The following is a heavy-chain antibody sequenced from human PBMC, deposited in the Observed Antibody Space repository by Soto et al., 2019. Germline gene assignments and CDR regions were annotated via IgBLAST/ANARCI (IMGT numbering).Heavy chain of an antibody. D-gene: IGHD5-18*01. J-gene: IGHJ3*02. CDR2: ISWNSGSI. CDR3: ANVGGGRYSYGYDAFDI. Sequence: EVQLVESGGGLVQPGRSLRLSCAASGFTFDDYAMHWVRQAPGKGLEWVSGISWNSGSIGYADSVKGRFTISRDNAKNSLYLQMNSLRAEDTALYYCANVGGGRYSYGYDAFDIWGQGTMVTVSS. V-gene: IGHV3-9*01. CDR1: GFTFDDYA.